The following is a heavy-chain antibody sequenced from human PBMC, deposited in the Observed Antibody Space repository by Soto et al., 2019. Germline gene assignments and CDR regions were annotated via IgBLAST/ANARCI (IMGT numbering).Heavy chain of an antibody. V-gene: IGHV3-21*01. Sequence: GGSLRLSCEASGFMYSVYSMSWVRQAPGKGLEWLSSISTSGSATFYAASVKGRFTISRDNPKNSLFLEMNSLKDDDTAIYYCAREKIVAAAGRREDAHFDHWGRGTLVTVSS. CDR1: GFMYSVYS. CDR2: ISTSGSAT. D-gene: IGHD3-16*02. J-gene: IGHJ4*02. CDR3: AREKIVAAAGRREDAHFDH.